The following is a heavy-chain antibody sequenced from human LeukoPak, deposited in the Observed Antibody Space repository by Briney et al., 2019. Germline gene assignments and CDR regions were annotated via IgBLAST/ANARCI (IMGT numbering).Heavy chain of an antibody. CDR1: GGSVSSGSYY. J-gene: IGHJ4*02. Sequence: SETLSLTCTVSGGSVSSGSYYWSWIRQPPGKGLEWIGYIYYSGSTNYNPSLKSRVTISVDTSKNQFSLKLSSVTAADTAVYYCARDRYSSSPGFDYWGQGTLVTVSP. CDR2: IYYSGST. V-gene: IGHV4-61*01. CDR3: ARDRYSSSPGFDY. D-gene: IGHD6-6*01.